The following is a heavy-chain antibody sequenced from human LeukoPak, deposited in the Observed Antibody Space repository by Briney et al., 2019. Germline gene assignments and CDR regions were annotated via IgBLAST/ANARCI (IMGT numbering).Heavy chain of an antibody. CDR3: TGEDWDFDS. V-gene: IGHV3-30*02. D-gene: IGHD3/OR15-3a*01. Sequence: PGGSLRLSCAASGFIFRNYGMHWVRQAPGKGLEWVACIRYDGSKCADSVKGRFTISRDDSNNMAYLQMDSLKNEDTAVYYCTGEDWDFDSWGQGTPVSVSS. CDR2: IRYDGS. J-gene: IGHJ4*02. CDR1: GFIFRNYG.